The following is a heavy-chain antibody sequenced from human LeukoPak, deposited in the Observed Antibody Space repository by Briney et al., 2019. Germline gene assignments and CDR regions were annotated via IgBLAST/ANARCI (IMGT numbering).Heavy chain of an antibody. J-gene: IGHJ3*01. V-gene: IGHV3-20*04. D-gene: IGHD2-2*02. CDR2: INWNGDST. CDR3: ARCSRSSTDCYSAFDL. Sequence: GGSLRLSCAASGFTFDDYGMSWVRQAPGKGLEWVSAINWNGDSTGHADSVRGRFTISRDNVENSLFLQMNSLRAEDTALYFCARCSRSSTDCYSAFDLWGQGTMVTVSS. CDR1: GFTFDDYG.